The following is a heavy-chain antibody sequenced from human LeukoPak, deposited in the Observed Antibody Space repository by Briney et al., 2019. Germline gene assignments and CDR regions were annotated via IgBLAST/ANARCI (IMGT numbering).Heavy chain of an antibody. D-gene: IGHD1-26*01. CDR1: GASIGGNY. V-gene: IGHV4-59*08. J-gene: IGHJ4*02. Sequence: SETLSLTCTVSGASIGGNYWSWIRQPPGKGLEYIGYTSYRGSTNYNPSLKSRVMMSVVTSKMQFSLRLNSVTAADTAVYYCARRGGTGSLHYFDSWGQGTLVTVSS. CDR2: TSYRGST. CDR3: ARRGGTGSLHYFDS.